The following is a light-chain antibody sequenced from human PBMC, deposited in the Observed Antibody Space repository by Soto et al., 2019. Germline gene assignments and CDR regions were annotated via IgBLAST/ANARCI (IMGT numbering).Light chain of an antibody. Sequence: EIVMTQSPATLSVSPGERATLSCRASESVSNNLAWYQQTFGQAPRLLIYHASTRATGVPARFSGSGSGTELTLNISSLQSEDFALYSCQQYNKWPLTFGGGTKVEIK. CDR3: QQYNKWPLT. CDR2: HAS. V-gene: IGKV3-15*01. J-gene: IGKJ4*01. CDR1: ESVSNN.